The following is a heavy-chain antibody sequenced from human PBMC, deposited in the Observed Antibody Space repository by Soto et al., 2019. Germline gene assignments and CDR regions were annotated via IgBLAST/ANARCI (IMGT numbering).Heavy chain of an antibody. D-gene: IGHD6-19*01. CDR1: GFTFSSYA. J-gene: IGHJ3*02. CDR3: ANSGGDSSGWPDAFDI. V-gene: IGHV3-23*01. Sequence: HPGGSLRLSCAASGFTFSSYAMSWVRQAPGKGLEWVSAISGSGGSTYYADSVKGRFTISRDNSKNTLYLQMNSLRAKDTAVYYCANSGGDSSGWPDAFDIWGQGTMVTVSS. CDR2: ISGSGGST.